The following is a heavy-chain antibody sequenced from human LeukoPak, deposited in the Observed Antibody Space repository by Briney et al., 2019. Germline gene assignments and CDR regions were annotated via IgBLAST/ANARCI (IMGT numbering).Heavy chain of an antibody. CDR3: ARGARGFDY. CDR2: IKPDRSER. D-gene: IGHD3-16*01. V-gene: IGHV3-7*04. CDR1: GFTLSSHW. Sequence: TGGSLRLSCAASGFTLSSHWMTWVRQAPGKGLECVANIKPDRSERHYVDSVKGRFTISRDNAKNSLYLQVNSLRVEDTAVYYCARGARGFDYWGQGTLVTVSS. J-gene: IGHJ4*02.